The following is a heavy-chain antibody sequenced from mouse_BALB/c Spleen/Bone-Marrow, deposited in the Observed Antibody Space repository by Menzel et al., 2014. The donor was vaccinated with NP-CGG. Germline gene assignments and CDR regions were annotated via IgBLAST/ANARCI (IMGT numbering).Heavy chain of an antibody. D-gene: IGHD2-14*01. J-gene: IGHJ2*01. V-gene: IGHV14-3*02. CDR2: IDPANGNT. CDR1: GFNIKDTY. Sequence: EVHLVESGAELVKPGASVKLSCTASGFNIKDTYMHWVKQRPEQGLEWIGRIDPANGNTKYDPKFQGKATITADTSSNTAYLQLSSLTSEDTAVYYCARYRLGTYFDYWGQGTTLTVPS. CDR3: ARYRLGTYFDY.